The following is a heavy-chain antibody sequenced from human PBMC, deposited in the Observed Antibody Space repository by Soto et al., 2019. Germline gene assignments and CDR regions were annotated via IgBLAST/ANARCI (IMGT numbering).Heavy chain of an antibody. CDR1: SGSISTANW. V-gene: IGHV4-4*02. D-gene: IGHD2-21*02. CDR3: ARRGGGVVLTATTPFDY. J-gene: IGHJ4*02. Sequence: QVPLQESGPRLVRPSGTLSLTCTVSSGSISTANWWSWVRQPPGRGLEWIGEIYHSGSTNYNLSLTSRVTLSVDKSKNQFSLRLSSVTAADTAMYYCARRGGGVVLTATTPFDYWGQGTLVTVSS. CDR2: IYHSGST.